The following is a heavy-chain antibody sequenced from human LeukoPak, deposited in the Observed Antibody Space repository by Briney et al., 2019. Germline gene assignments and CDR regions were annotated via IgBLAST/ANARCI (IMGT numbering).Heavy chain of an antibody. CDR2: ISSSGSTI. D-gene: IGHD3-3*01. CDR3: ARNPDYDFWSGYYTGPDY. V-gene: IGHV3-48*03. Sequence: GGSLRLSCAASGFTFSSYEMNWVRQAPGKGLEWVSYISSSGSTIYYADSVKGRFTISRDNAKNSLYLQMNSLRAEDTAVYYCARNPDYDFWSGYYTGPDYWGQGTPVTVSS. J-gene: IGHJ4*02. CDR1: GFTFSSYE.